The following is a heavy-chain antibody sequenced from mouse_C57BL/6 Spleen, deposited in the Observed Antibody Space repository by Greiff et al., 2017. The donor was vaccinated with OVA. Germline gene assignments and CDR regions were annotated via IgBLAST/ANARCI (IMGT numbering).Heavy chain of an antibody. Sequence: VHLVESGAELARPGASVKLSCKASGYTFTSYGISWVKQRTGQGLEWIGEIYPRSGNTYYNEKFKGKATLTADKSSSTAYMELRSLTSEDSAVYFCARDPNYYGRGGYFDVWGTGTTVTVSS. CDR3: ARDPNYYGRGGYFDV. D-gene: IGHD1-1*01. V-gene: IGHV1-81*01. J-gene: IGHJ1*03. CDR2: IYPRSGNT. CDR1: GYTFTSYG.